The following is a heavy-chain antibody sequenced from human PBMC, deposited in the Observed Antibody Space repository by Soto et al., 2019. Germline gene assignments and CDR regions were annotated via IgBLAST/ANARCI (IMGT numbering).Heavy chain of an antibody. CDR2: IYYSGNT. D-gene: IGHD6-19*01. CDR3: STSSSGWPNWFDP. CDR1: GVSISSGDYS. V-gene: IGHV4-30-2*01. J-gene: IGHJ5*02. Sequence: SETLSLTCAVSGVSISSGDYSWSWIRQPPGRGLEWIGHIYYSGNTHYSPSLKSRVSISLDRSKNQFSLRLTSVTAADTAVYYCSTSSSGWPNWFDPWGQGTLVTVSS.